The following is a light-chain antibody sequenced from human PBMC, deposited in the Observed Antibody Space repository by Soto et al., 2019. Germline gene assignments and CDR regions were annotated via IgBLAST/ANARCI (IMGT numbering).Light chain of an antibody. CDR2: GAS. V-gene: IGKV1-9*01. J-gene: IGKJ1*01. CDR1: PAIASF. Sequence: IQLTQSPASLSGSLLDRVTITCRASPAIASFLAWYQQKPGTAPKLLIYGASTLQSGVPSRFSGSRSGTDYTLTIASLQPEDFATYYCQQLNGSPWTFGQGTKVDIK. CDR3: QQLNGSPWT.